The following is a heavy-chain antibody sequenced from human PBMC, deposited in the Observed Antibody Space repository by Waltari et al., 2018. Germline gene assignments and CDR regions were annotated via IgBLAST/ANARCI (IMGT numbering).Heavy chain of an antibody. Sequence: EVQLVESGGVLVQPGGYLSFSCRIDGFRFSYYWMTWVRQAPGEGLEWVGNIKTDGGDTYYTNSVKGRFTISRDNGKNALFLQMDSLKVEDTAVYYCARDGDRNYDYWGQGTLVTVSS. V-gene: IGHV3-7*01. CDR2: IKTDGGDT. CDR1: GFRFSYYW. J-gene: IGHJ4*02. D-gene: IGHD1-7*01. CDR3: ARDGDRNYDY.